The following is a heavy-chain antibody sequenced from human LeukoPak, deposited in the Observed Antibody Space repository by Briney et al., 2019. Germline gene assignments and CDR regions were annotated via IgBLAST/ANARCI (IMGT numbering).Heavy chain of an antibody. CDR1: GYTFTSYD. CDR3: ATMSGSYSNYYYYMDV. Sequence: ASVKVSCKASGYTFTSYDINWVRQATGQGLEWMGWMDPNSGNTGYVQKFQGRVTMTRDTSISTAYMELSSLRSEDTAVYYCATMSGSYSNYYYYMDVWGKGTTVTISS. CDR2: MDPNSGNT. V-gene: IGHV1-8*01. J-gene: IGHJ6*03. D-gene: IGHD1-26*01.